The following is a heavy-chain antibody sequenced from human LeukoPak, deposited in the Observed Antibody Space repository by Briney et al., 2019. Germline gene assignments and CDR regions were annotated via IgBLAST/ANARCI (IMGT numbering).Heavy chain of an antibody. CDR3: VRDRTAAAGEFDY. D-gene: IGHD6-13*01. Sequence: GGSLRLSCVAAEFTFSSYWMHWVRQAPGKGLVWVSRIDSGGSRTKYADSVKGRFTISRDDAENTLYLQLNSLRADDTAVYYCVRDRTAAAGEFDYWGQGTLVTVSS. CDR1: EFTFSSYW. V-gene: IGHV3-74*03. J-gene: IGHJ4*02. CDR2: IDSGGSRT.